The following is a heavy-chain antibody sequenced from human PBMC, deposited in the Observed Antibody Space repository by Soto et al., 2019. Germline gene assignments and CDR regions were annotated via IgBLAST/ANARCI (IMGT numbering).Heavy chain of an antibody. CDR3: AKGSGYP. CDR2: IYHSGST. J-gene: IGHJ5*02. CDR1: GDSIINHLYY. V-gene: IGHV4-30-4*08. D-gene: IGHD2-15*01. Sequence: NPSETLSLTCTVSGDSIINHLYYWSLFRQPPGKGLEWIGFIYHSGSTSYNPSLQGRVTISVDTSQNQFSLKLTSVTAADAAVYYCAKGSGYPWGRGTLVTVSS.